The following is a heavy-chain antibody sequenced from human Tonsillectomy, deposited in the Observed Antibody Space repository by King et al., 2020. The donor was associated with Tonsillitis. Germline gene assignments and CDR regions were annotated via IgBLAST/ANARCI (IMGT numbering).Heavy chain of an antibody. D-gene: IGHD1-26*01. CDR2: ISYDGSNK. J-gene: IGHJ4*02. CDR3: ARGGGSYPSFVDH. CDR1: RFTFSSYA. V-gene: IGHV3-30*04. Sequence: VQLVESGGGVVQPGRSLRLSCAASRFTFSSYAIHWVRQAPGKGLEWVAVISYDGSNKYYADSVKGRFTISRDNSKNTLYLQMNSLRAEDTAVYYCARGGGSYPSFVDHWGQGTLVTVSS.